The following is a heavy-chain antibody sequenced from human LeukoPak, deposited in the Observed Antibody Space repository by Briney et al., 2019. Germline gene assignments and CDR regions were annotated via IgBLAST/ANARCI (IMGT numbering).Heavy chain of an antibody. D-gene: IGHD1-26*01. J-gene: IGHJ5*02. CDR1: GYTVTELS. Sequence: ASVKVSCKVSGYTVTELSMHWVRQAPGKGLEWMGGFDPEDGETIYAQKFQGRVTMTEDTSTDTAYMELSSLRSEDTAVYYCATSTPYKGGSSGGWFDPWGQGTLVTVSS. CDR3: ATSTPYKGGSSGGWFDP. CDR2: FDPEDGET. V-gene: IGHV1-24*01.